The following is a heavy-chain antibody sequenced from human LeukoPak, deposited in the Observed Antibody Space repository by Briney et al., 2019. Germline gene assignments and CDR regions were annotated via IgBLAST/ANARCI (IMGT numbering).Heavy chain of an antibody. CDR3: ARAEKMLVFDY. CDR2: IIPIFGTA. Sequence: GASVTVSCKASGGTFSSYAISWVRQAPGQGLEWMGGIIPIFGTANYAQKFQGRVTITADESTSTAYMELGSLRSEDTAVYYCARAEKMLVFDYWGQGTLVTVSS. V-gene: IGHV1-69*13. J-gene: IGHJ4*02. CDR1: GGTFSSYA. D-gene: IGHD6-6*01.